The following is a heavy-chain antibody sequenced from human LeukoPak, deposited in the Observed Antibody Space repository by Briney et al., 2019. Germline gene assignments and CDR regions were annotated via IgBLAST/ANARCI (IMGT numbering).Heavy chain of an antibody. CDR2: IWYDGSNK. J-gene: IGHJ4*02. V-gene: IGHV3-33*03. CDR3: ASGLGGYPDY. D-gene: IGHD3-22*01. CDR1: GFTFSSYG. Sequence: GRSLRLSCAASGFTFSSYGMHWVRQAPGKGLEWVAVIWYDGSNKYYADSVKGRFTISRDNAKNSLYLQMNSLRAEDTAVYYCASGLGGYPDYWGQGTLVTVSS.